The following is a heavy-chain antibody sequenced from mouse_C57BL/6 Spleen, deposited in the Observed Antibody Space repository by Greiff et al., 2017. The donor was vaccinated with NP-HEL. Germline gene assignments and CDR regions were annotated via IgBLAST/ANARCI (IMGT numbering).Heavy chain of an antibody. Sequence: EVQLVESEGGLVQPGSSMKLSCTASGFTFSDYYMAWVRQVPEKGLEWVANINYDGSSTYYLDSLKSRFIISRDNAKNILYLQMSSLKSEDTATYYCARGSDYYGSSPLFAYWGQGTLVTVSA. D-gene: IGHD1-1*01. CDR1: GFTFSDYY. V-gene: IGHV5-16*01. CDR2: INYDGSST. CDR3: ARGSDYYGSSPLFAY. J-gene: IGHJ3*01.